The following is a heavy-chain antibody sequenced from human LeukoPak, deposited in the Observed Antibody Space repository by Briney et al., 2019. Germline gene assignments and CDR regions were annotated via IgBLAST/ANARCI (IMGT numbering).Heavy chain of an antibody. Sequence: PSETLSLTCTVSGGSISSYYWSWIRQPPGKGLEWIGEINHSGSTNYNPSLKSRVTISVDTSKNQFSLKLSSVTAADTAVYYCARGLRWFTAFDIWGQGTMVTVSS. CDR3: ARGLRWFTAFDI. CDR2: INHSGST. D-gene: IGHD2-15*01. J-gene: IGHJ3*02. CDR1: GGSISSYY. V-gene: IGHV4-34*01.